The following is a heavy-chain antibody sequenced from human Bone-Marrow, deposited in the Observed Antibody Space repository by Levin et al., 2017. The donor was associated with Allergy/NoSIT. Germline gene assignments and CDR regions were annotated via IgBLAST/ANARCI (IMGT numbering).Heavy chain of an antibody. Sequence: GESLKISCAASGFTFNDYTMHWVRQAPQRGLEWVSLISWDASTTYYADSVRGRFTLSRDKSKNALYLQMNSLTTEDTALYYCAKDLSPRIAVTGNIEYWGQGTLVTVSS. CDR2: ISWDASTT. D-gene: IGHD6-19*01. V-gene: IGHV3-43*01. CDR3: AKDLSPRIAVTGNIEY. J-gene: IGHJ4*02. CDR1: GFTFNDYT.